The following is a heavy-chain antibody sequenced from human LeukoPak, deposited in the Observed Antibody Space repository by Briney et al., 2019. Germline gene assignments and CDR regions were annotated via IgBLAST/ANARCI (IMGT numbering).Heavy chain of an antibody. V-gene: IGHV1-58*02. CDR3: AKGRALEVVAAFNY. J-gene: IGHJ4*02. CDR1: GFTFTSSA. CDR2: IVVGSGNT. Sequence: ASVKVSCKASGFTFTSSAMQWVRQARGQRLEWIGWIVVGSGNTHYAQKFHERVTITRDMSTSTAYMELNTLRTDDTAVYYCAKGRALEVVAAFNYWGQGTVVTVSS. D-gene: IGHD2-15*01.